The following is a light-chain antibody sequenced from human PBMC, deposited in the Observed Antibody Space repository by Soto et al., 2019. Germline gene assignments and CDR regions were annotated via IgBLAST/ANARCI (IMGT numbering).Light chain of an antibody. J-gene: IGKJ1*01. V-gene: IGKV1-6*01. Sequence: AIKLTHSSSSLSASLGESVTITCRSSQAIRTALGWYQQKPGKVPNLLIYAASTLQSGVPSRFSGSGSGTDFTLTISSLQPEDFATYYCLLDFRYFWAFGQGTKVDIK. CDR3: LLDFRYFWA. CDR1: QAIRTA. CDR2: AAS.